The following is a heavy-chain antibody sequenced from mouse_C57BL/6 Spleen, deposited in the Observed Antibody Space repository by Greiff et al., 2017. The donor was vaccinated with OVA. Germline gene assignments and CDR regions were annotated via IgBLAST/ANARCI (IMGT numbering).Heavy chain of an antibody. Sequence: EVQLKESGPGLVKPSQSLSLTCSVTGYSITSGYYWNWIRQFPGNKLEWMGYISYDGSNNYNPSLKNRISITRDTSKNQFFLKLNSVTTEDTATYYCAREGDDGYYVDYWGQGTTLTVSS. V-gene: IGHV3-6*01. CDR2: ISYDGSN. CDR1: GYSITSGYY. D-gene: IGHD2-3*01. J-gene: IGHJ2*01. CDR3: AREGDDGYYVDY.